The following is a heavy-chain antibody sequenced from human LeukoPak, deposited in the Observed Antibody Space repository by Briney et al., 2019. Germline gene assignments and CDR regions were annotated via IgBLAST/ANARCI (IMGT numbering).Heavy chain of an antibody. CDR2: INPNSGGT. Sequence: ASVKVSCKASGYTFTGYYMHWVRQAPGQGLEWMGWINPNSGGTNYARKFQGRVTMTRDTSISTAYMELSSLRSEDTAVYYCARSSGYYSSLFYMHVWGKGTTVTVSS. D-gene: IGHD3-22*01. CDR3: ARSSGYYSSLFYMHV. J-gene: IGHJ6*03. CDR1: GYTFTGYY. V-gene: IGHV1-2*02.